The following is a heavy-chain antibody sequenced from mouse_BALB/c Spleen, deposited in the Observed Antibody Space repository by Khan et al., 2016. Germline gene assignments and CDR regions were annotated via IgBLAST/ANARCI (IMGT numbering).Heavy chain of an antibody. Sequence: QVRLQQSGAELVRPGASVTLSCKASGYTFSDYEMHWVKQTPVHGLEWIGAIDPETGGTAYNQKFKGQATLTAGRSSSTAYMELRSLTSEDSAVYYCTRKGIFDGNYDFDSWGQGTTLTVSS. D-gene: IGHD2-1*01. CDR1: GYTFSDYE. J-gene: IGHJ2*01. CDR2: IDPETGGT. V-gene: IGHV1-15*01. CDR3: TRKGIFDGNYDFDS.